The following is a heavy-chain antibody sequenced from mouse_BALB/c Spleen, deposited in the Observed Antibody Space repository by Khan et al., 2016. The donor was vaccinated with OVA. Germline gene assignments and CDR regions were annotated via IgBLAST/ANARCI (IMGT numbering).Heavy chain of an antibody. CDR3: ARSLVGYYGMDY. CDR1: GFTFSSFA. V-gene: IGHV5-9-3*01. CDR2: ISTGGHYT. J-gene: IGHJ4*01. Sequence: EVELVESGGGVVKPGGSLKLSCSASGFTFSSFAMSWVRQTPEKRLEWVATISTGGHYTFYPDSVKGRFTISRDNARNTLDLQMSSLRSEDTAMYYCARSLVGYYGMDYWGQGTSVTVSS. D-gene: IGHD2-2*01.